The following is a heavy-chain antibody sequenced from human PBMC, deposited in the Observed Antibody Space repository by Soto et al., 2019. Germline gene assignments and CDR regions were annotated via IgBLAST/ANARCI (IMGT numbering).Heavy chain of an antibody. Sequence: EVQLVESGGGLVQPGGSLRLSCAASGFTFSSYSMNWVRQAPGKGLEWISYISSSLATIYYADSVKGRFTVSRDHAKNSLYLQMDSLRAEDTAVDYCARDDSGWYLGYWGQGTLVTVSS. D-gene: IGHD6-19*01. J-gene: IGHJ4*02. V-gene: IGHV3-48*01. CDR1: GFTFSSYS. CDR2: ISSSLATI. CDR3: ARDDSGWYLGY.